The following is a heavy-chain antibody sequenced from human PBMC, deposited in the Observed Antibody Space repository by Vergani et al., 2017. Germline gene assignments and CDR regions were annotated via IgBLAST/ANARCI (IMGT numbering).Heavy chain of an antibody. Sequence: QLQLQQSGPGLVKPSETLFLTCTVSADSISSGSYYWGWIRQPPGKSLEWIGSIYYSGLTYYNPSLKSRVAISVDPSKNQFSLKVNSVTAADTAVYFCARQRPGSGWSPGDFDDWGQGILVTVSS. CDR3: ARQRPGSGWSPGDFDD. V-gene: IGHV4-39*01. CDR1: ADSISSGSYY. CDR2: IYYSGLT. D-gene: IGHD6-19*01. J-gene: IGHJ4*02.